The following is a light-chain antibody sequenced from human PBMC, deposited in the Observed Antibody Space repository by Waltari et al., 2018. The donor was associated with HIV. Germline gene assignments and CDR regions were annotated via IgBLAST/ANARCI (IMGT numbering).Light chain of an antibody. Sequence: QSALTQPASVSGSPGQAITISCTGPNSNIGGYHYVSWYQQHPGKAPKVMIYDVNKRPSGVSNRFSGFKSGNTASLTISGLQAEDEADYYCCSYAGGTRVFGGGTKLTVL. CDR2: DVN. J-gene: IGLJ3*02. V-gene: IGLV2-23*02. CDR1: NSNIGGYHY. CDR3: CSYAGGTRV.